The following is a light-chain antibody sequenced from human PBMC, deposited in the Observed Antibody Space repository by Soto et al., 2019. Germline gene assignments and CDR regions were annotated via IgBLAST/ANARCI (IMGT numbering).Light chain of an antibody. Sequence: VLTQSPATLSLSPGERATLSCRASQSIHTSLAWYQQKSGKPPRLVIYDSTLRANGVPDRFGGSRSGTELTLTISSLEPEDFAVYSCHQYGSSPPTFGGGTKVDIK. CDR2: DST. J-gene: IGKJ4*01. CDR1: QSIHTS. V-gene: IGKV3-20*01. CDR3: HQYGSSPPT.